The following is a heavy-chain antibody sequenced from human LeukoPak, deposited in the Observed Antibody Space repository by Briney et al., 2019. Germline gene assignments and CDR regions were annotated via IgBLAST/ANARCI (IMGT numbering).Heavy chain of an antibody. CDR1: GGSISSSSYY. D-gene: IGHD3-16*02. CDR3: ARQRSYYFDY. V-gene: IGHV4-39*01. J-gene: IGHJ4*02. CDR2: IYYSGST. Sequence: SETLSLTCTVSGGSISSSSYYWGWIRQPPGKGLEWIGSIYYSGSTHYNPSLKSRVTISVDTSKNQFSLKVSSVTAADTAVYYCARQRSYYFDYWGQGTLVTVSS.